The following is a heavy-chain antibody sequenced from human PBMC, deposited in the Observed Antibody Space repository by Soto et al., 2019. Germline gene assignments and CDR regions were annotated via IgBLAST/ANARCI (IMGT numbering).Heavy chain of an antibody. V-gene: IGHV1-8*01. D-gene: IGHD2-8*01. J-gene: IGHJ6*03. CDR2: MNPNSGNT. Sequence: ASVKVSCKASGYTFTSYDINWVRQATGQGLEWMGRMNPNSGNTGYAQKFQGRVTMTRNTSISTAYMELSSLISEDTAVYYCARGPPTRYCTNGVCYNSDYYYYYYMDVWGKGTTVTVSS. CDR3: ARGPPTRYCTNGVCYNSDYYYYYYMDV. CDR1: GYTFTSYD.